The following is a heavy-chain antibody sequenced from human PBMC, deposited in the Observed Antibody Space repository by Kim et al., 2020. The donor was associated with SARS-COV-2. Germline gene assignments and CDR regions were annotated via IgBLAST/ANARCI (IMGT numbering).Heavy chain of an antibody. CDR3: ARDNCGGDCYSEYYYYYGMDV. D-gene: IGHD2-21*01. J-gene: IGHJ6*02. V-gene: IGHV1-18*01. CDR1: GYTFTSYG. Sequence: SVTVSCKASGYTFTSYGISWVRQAPGQGLEWMGWISAYNGNTNYAQKLQGRVTMTTDTSTSTAYMELRSLRSDDTAVYYCARDNCGGDCYSEYYYYYGMDVWGQGTTVTVSS. CDR2: ISAYNGNT.